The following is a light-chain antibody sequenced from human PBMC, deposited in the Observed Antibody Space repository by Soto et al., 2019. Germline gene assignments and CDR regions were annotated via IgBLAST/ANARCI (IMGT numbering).Light chain of an antibody. J-gene: IGKJ4*01. V-gene: IGKV3-11*01. CDR3: QQRLNWPLT. Sequence: EIVLTQSPATLSLSPGERATLSCRASQSVSSFFVWYQQKRGQAPRLLIYDASKRSTGIPARFSGSGSGTAFTLTISSLEPEDFAVYYCQQRLNWPLTFGGGTTVEIK. CDR2: DAS. CDR1: QSVSSF.